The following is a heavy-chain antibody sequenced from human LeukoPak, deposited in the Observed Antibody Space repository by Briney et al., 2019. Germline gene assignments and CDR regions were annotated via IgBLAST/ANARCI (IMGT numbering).Heavy chain of an antibody. CDR1: GFTFSSYW. Sequence: PGGSLRLSCAASGFTFSSYWMHWVRQAPGKGLVWVSRINSDGSSTSYADSVKGRFTISRDNAKNSLYLQMNSLRAEDTAVYYCASDLYYGANDNWFDPWGQGTLVTVSS. D-gene: IGHD4-17*01. CDR2: INSDGSST. CDR3: ASDLYYGANDNWFDP. V-gene: IGHV3-74*01. J-gene: IGHJ5*02.